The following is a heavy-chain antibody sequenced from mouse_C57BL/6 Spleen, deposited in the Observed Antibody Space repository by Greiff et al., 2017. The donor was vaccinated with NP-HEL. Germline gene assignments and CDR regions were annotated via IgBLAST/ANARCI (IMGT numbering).Heavy chain of an antibody. Sequence: EVMLVESGGGLVQPGGSMKLSCAASGFTFSDAWMDWVRQSPEKGLEWVAEIRNKANNHATYYAESVKGRFTISRDDSKSSVYLQMNSLRAEDTGIYYCTRRDDGYYDWYFDVWGTGTTVTVSS. D-gene: IGHD2-3*01. CDR2: IRNKANNHAT. CDR3: TRRDDGYYDWYFDV. V-gene: IGHV6-6*01. CDR1: GFTFSDAW. J-gene: IGHJ1*03.